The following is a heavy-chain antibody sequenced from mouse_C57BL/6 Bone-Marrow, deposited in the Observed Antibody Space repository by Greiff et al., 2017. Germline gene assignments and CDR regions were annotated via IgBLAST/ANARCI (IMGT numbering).Heavy chain of an antibody. CDR1: GYTFTSYN. CDR2: LYPGTGDT. CDR3: AILYGRYYYAMDY. Sequence: QVQLQQSGAELVRPGASVTMSCKASGYTFTSYNMHWVKQTTRQGLEWIGALYPGTGDTSYNQKLKGKATLTLDKSASTAYMQLSSLTSEDSAFYFCAILYGRYYYAMDYCGQGTSVTVSS. D-gene: IGHD1-1*02. J-gene: IGHJ4*01. V-gene: IGHV1-12*01.